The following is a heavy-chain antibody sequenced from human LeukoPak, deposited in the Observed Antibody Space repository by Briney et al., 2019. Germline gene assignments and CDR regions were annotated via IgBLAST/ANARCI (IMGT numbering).Heavy chain of an antibody. J-gene: IGHJ4*02. V-gene: IGHV3-7*02. CDR3: ASMTVVVPAVHFDY. D-gene: IGHD2-2*01. CDR2: IKQDGSEK. CDR1: GFTSSSYW. Sequence: GGSLRLSCAASGFTSSSYWMSGVRQAPGKGLEWVANIKQDGSEKYYVDSVKGRFTISRDNAKNSLYLQMNSLRAEDTAVYYCASMTVVVPAVHFDYWGQGTLVTVSS.